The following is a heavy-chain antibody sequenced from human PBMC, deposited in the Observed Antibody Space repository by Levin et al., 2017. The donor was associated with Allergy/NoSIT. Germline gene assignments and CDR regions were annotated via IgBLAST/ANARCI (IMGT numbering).Heavy chain of an antibody. Sequence: ESLKISCTVSGGSINNYYWSWIRQPPGKGLEWIGYIYYSGSTKYNPSLKSRVTISVDTSKNQFSLKLSSVTAADTAVYYCSRDRSIIAASGTHYYYGMDGWGQGTTVTVSS. J-gene: IGHJ6*02. CDR1: GGSINNYY. D-gene: IGHD6-13*01. CDR3: SRDRSIIAASGTHYYYGMDG. V-gene: IGHV4-59*01. CDR2: IYYSGST.